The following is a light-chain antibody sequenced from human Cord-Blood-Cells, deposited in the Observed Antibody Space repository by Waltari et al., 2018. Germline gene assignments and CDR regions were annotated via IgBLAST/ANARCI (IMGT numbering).Light chain of an antibody. Sequence: QSALTQPRSVSGSPGQPVTIPCTGTSSDVGGYHYVPWYQQHQGKAPKLMIYDVSKRPSGVPDRFSASKSGNTASLTISGLQAEDEADYYCCSYAGSYTYVFGTGTKITFL. CDR3: CSYAGSYTYV. J-gene: IGLJ1*01. CDR2: DVS. CDR1: SSDVGGYHY. V-gene: IGLV2-11*01.